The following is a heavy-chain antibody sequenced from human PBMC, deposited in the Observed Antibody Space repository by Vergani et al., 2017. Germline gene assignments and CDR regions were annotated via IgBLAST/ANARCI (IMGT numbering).Heavy chain of an antibody. V-gene: IGHV4-61*02. CDR3: ARTRPYCTRGSCPAL. J-gene: IGHJ4*02. CDR2: IHTGGST. D-gene: IGHD2-15*01. CDR1: GESIRSGSHY. Sequence: QVKLQESGPGLLKPSQTLSLTCTVSGESIRSGSHYWSWIRQPAGKGPEWIGHIHTGGSTDLNPSFKSRVSISVDTSKSQFSLNLNSVTVADTAVYYCARTRPYCTRGSCPALWGQGTLVTVSS.